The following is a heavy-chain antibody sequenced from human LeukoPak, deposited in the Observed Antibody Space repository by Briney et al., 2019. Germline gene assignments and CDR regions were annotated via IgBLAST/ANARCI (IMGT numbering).Heavy chain of an antibody. CDR1: GGSISSGTYY. V-gene: IGHV4-61*02. D-gene: IGHD3-3*01. CDR3: ARKITIFGVDNHAFDI. J-gene: IGHJ3*02. Sequence: SETLSLTCSVSGGSISSGTYYWSWIRQPAGKGLEWIGRIYTSGSTKYNPSLKSRVTISVDTSKNQFSLRLSSVTAADTAVYYCARKITIFGVDNHAFDIWGQGTMVTVSS. CDR2: IYTSGST.